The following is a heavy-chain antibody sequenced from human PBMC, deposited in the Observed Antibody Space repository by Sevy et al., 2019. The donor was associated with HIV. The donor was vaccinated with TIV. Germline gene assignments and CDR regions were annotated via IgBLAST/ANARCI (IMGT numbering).Heavy chain of an antibody. CDR3: ARDSRFYYDSSGYYKEMVY. V-gene: IGHV1-18*04. Sequence: ASVKASCKAPGYTFTSYGISWVRQAPGQGLEWMGWISAYNGNTNYAQKLQGRVTMTTDTSTSTAYMELRSLRSDDTAVYYCARDSRFYYDSSGYYKEMVYWGQGTLVTVSS. CDR2: ISAYNGNT. D-gene: IGHD3-22*01. J-gene: IGHJ4*02. CDR1: GYTFTSYG.